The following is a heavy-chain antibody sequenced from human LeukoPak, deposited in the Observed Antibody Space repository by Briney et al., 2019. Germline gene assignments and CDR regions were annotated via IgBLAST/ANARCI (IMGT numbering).Heavy chain of an antibody. CDR2: IYYSGTT. CDR1: GGSVSSSGSY. CDR3: ARTYYGSENYYDY. V-gene: IGHV4-39*01. D-gene: IGHD3-10*01. Sequence: SKTLSLTCTVSGGSVSSSGSYWGWIRQPPGKGLEWIGSIYYSGTTYYNPSLKSRVTISVDTSKSQFSLKLTSVTAADTALYYCARTYYGSENYYDYWGQGILVTVSS. J-gene: IGHJ4*02.